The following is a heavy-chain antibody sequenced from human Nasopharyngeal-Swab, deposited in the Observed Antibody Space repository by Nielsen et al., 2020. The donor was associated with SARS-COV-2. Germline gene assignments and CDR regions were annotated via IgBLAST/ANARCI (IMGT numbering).Heavy chain of an antibody. CDR2: TYYRSKWYN. J-gene: IGHJ5*02. CDR3: ARIAVAGHNWFDP. Sequence: WIRQCPSRGLEWLGRTYYRSKWYNDYAVSVKSRITINPDTSKNQFSLQLNSVTPEDTAVYYCARIAVAGHNWFDPWGQGTLVTVSS. D-gene: IGHD6-19*01. V-gene: IGHV6-1*01.